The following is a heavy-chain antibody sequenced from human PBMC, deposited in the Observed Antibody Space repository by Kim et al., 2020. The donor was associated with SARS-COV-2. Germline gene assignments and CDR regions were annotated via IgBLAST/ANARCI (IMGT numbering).Heavy chain of an antibody. D-gene: IGHD5-18*01. J-gene: IGHJ3*02. CDR1: GGSISSCGYY. Sequence: SETLSLTCTVSGGSISSCGYYWSWIRQHPWKGLEWIGYIYYSGSTYYNPSLKSRVTISVDTSKNQFSLKLSSVTAADTAVYYCARDGGGYSYGGNAFDIWGQGTMVTVSS. CDR2: IYYSGST. V-gene: IGHV4-31*03. CDR3: ARDGGGYSYGGNAFDI.